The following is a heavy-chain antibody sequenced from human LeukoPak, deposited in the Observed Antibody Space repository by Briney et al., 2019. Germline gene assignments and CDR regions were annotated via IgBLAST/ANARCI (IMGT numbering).Heavy chain of an antibody. CDR3: ARGVATNRYYFDY. V-gene: IGHV1-69*13. CDR1: GGTFSSYA. J-gene: IGHJ4*02. CDR2: IIPIFGTA. Sequence: SVKVSCKASGGTFSSYAISWVRQAPGQGLEWMGGIIPIFGTANYAQKFQGRVTITADESTSTAYMELSSLRSEDTAVYSCARGVATNRYYFDYWGQGTLVTVSS. D-gene: IGHD5-12*01.